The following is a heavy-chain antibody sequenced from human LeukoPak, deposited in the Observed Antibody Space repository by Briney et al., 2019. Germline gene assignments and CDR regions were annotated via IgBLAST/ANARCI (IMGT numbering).Heavy chain of an antibody. CDR3: GRHAYGDSSAAFDI. J-gene: IGHJ3*02. V-gene: IGHV4-4*02. Sequence: SETLPLTCAVSGDSISGNYCWRWVRQFPGKGLEWIGEVYRRGSTSYNPSLKSRVVISIDKSKNQYSLNLNSVTAADTAMYYCGRHAYGDSSAAFDIWGQGTMVIVSS. D-gene: IGHD4-17*01. CDR2: VYRRGST. CDR1: GDSISGNYC.